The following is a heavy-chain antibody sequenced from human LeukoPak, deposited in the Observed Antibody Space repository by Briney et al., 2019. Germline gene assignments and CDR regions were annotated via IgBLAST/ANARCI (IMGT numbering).Heavy chain of an antibody. CDR1: GYSFTSYW. Sequence: GESLKISCKGSGYSFTSYWIGWVRQMPGKGLEWMGIIYPGDSDTRYSPSFQGQVTISADKSISTAYLQWSSLKASDTAIYYCARQTIFDRYAFDIWGQGTMVTVSS. D-gene: IGHD3-3*02. J-gene: IGHJ3*02. CDR3: ARQTIFDRYAFDI. V-gene: IGHV5-51*01. CDR2: IYPGDSDT.